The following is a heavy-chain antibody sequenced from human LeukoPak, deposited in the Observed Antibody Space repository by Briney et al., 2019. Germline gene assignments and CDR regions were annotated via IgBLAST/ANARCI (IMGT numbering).Heavy chain of an antibody. V-gene: IGHV3-48*01. J-gene: IGHJ4*02. D-gene: IGHD1-26*01. CDR2: IIGRSSTI. Sequence: GESLRLSCAASAFTFSDYSMNWVRQAPGKGLEWISYIIGRSSTIYYADSVRGRFTISRDNAKNSMYLQMNSLRAEDTAVYYCARDRLTSGSYFFDYWGQGTLVTASS. CDR3: ARDRLTSGSYFFDY. CDR1: AFTFSDYS.